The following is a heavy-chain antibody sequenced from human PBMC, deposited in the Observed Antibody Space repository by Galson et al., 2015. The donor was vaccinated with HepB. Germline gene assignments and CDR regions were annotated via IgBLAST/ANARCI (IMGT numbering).Heavy chain of an antibody. CDR1: GFSLSTSGVG. CDR2: IYWDDDK. J-gene: IGHJ4*02. V-gene: IGHV2-5*02. CDR3: AHTRKWVTTDHYFDY. Sequence: PALVKPTQTLTLTCTFSGFSLSTSGVGVGWIRQPPGKALEWLALIYWDDDKRYSPSLKSRLTITKDTSKNQVVLTMTNMDPVDTATYYCAHTRKWVTTDHYFDYWGQGTLVTVSS. D-gene: IGHD3-22*01.